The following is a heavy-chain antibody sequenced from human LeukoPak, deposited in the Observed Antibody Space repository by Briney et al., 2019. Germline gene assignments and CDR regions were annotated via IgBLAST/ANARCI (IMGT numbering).Heavy chain of an antibody. J-gene: IGHJ3*02. CDR1: GSSFTNYW. D-gene: IGHD5-24*01. V-gene: IGHV5-51*01. Sequence: GESLKISCKGSGSSFTNYWIGWVRQMPGKGLEWMAIINPSDSDTRYSPSFQGQVTISADKSISTAYLQWRSLRASDTAMYYCARGKRWGRTSYVFDIWGQGTMVTVSS. CDR2: INPSDSDT. CDR3: ARGKRWGRTSYVFDI.